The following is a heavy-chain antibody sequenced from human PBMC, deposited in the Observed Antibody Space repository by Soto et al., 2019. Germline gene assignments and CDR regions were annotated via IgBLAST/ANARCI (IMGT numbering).Heavy chain of an antibody. J-gene: IGHJ4*02. V-gene: IGHV1-8*01. CDR2: MNPNSGNT. CDR3: AGAWGGGGGGGGY. Sequence: QVQLVQSGAEVKKPGASVKVSCKASGYTFTSYDINWVRQATGQGLEWMGWMNPNSGNTGYAQKFRGGATRTRNTSISTAYMEGSGLGSEGTAVYYCAGAWGGGGGGGGYWGQGTLVTVSS. D-gene: IGHD3-16*01. CDR1: GYTFTSYD.